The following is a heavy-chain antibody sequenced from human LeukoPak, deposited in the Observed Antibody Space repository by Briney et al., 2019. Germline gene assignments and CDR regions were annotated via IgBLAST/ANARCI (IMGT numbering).Heavy chain of an antibody. CDR1: GGSISNYY. V-gene: IGHV4-59*01. CDR2: IYYSGST. D-gene: IGHD1-26*01. J-gene: IGHJ4*02. Sequence: SETLSLTCTVSGGSISNYYWSWIRQPPGKGLEWIGNIYYSGSTNYNPSLKSRVTLSLDTSKNQFSLKMSSVTAADTAVYYCARGGVWELLDYWGQGTLVTVSS. CDR3: ARGGVWELLDY.